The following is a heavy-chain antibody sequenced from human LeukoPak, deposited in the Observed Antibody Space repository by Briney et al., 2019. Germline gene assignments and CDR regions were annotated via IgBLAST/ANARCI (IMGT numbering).Heavy chain of an antibody. D-gene: IGHD4-11*01. J-gene: IGHJ5*01. CDR3: ARDPRPNSNNWFAS. Sequence: PSETLSLTCTGCGGSISPYYWNWIRQTPCKGLDGIGHIYYSGSTNYNPSLKSRLTISLDTSKNQFSLSLSTLTAANTAVYYRARDPRPNSNNWFASWGQGTLVTVSA. CDR1: GGSISPYY. V-gene: IGHV4-59*01. CDR2: IYYSGST.